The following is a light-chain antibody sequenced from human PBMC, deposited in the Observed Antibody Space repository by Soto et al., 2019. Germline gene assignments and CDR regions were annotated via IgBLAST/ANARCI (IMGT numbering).Light chain of an antibody. J-gene: IGLJ1*01. CDR1: SSDIGGYTY. V-gene: IGLV2-14*01. Sequence: QSVLTQPGSVCGSPGQSITISCTGTSSDIGGYTYVSWYQQHPGKAPKLLIYEVSNRPSGVSNRFSGSKSDNTASLTISGLQPEDEADYYCSSYTISSTYVFGTGTKVTVL. CDR2: EVS. CDR3: SSYTISSTYV.